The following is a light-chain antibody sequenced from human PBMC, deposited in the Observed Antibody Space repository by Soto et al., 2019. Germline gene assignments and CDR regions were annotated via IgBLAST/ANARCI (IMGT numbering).Light chain of an antibody. Sequence: DIHMPQSPSTPPASVGDRVTIPCRAIQSISSWLAWYQQKQVKDSNLLIDDSSSLDSGVPSRFRGSGSGTEFILNISRLQPDDFTTYYCQQYNSYFWTFGQGTKVDIK. CDR1: QSISSW. CDR3: QQYNSYFWT. CDR2: DSS. V-gene: IGKV1-5*01. J-gene: IGKJ1*01.